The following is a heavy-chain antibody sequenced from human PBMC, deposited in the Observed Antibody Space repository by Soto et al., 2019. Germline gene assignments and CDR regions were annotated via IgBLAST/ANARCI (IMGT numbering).Heavy chain of an antibody. CDR3: ARERVVATITEYYYYYYGMDV. Sequence: PGGSLRLSCAASGFTFSSYGMHWVRQAPGKGLEWVAVISYDGSNKYYADSVKGRFTISRDNSKNTLYLQMNSLRAEDTAVYYCARERVVATITEYYYYYYGMDVWGQGTTVTVSS. J-gene: IGHJ6*02. D-gene: IGHD5-12*01. V-gene: IGHV3-30*19. CDR1: GFTFSSYG. CDR2: ISYDGSNK.